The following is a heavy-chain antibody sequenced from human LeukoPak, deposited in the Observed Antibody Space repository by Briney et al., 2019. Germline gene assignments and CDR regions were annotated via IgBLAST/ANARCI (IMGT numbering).Heavy chain of an antibody. V-gene: IGHV4-4*07. CDR2: VYISGSP. J-gene: IGHJ5*02. CDR3: ARLSANWFDP. Sequence: SETLSLTCTVSGASVSSDYWTWIRQPAGKGLEWIGRVYISGSPINNPSLKSRVTTSVDTSKNQFSLKLSSVTAADTAVYYCARLSANWFDPWGRGILVTVSS. CDR1: GASVSSDY.